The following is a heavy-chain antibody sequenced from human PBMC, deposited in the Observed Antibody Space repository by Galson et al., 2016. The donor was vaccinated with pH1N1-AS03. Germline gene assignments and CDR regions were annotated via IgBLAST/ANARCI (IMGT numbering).Heavy chain of an antibody. CDR1: GFSLGVPGVA. Sequence: PALVKPPQTLTLTCTVSGFSLGVPGVAVAWVRQPPGKALEWLADIYWDNDPRYSPSLGGRLTITKDTPRKQGILTLADVDPVDTASYFFVQGPVFQYLGQGIVVTASS. J-gene: IGHJ4*02. CDR3: VQGPVFQY. V-gene: IGHV2-5*02. CDR2: IYWDNDP.